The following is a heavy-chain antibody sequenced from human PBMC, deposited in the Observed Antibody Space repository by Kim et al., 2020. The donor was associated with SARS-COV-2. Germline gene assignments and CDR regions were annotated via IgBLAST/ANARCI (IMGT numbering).Heavy chain of an antibody. D-gene: IGHD2-2*01. CDR1: GFTFSSYG. CDR3: AKDRGGYCSSTSCRTGWYFDY. J-gene: IGHJ4*02. Sequence: GGSLRLSCAASGFTFSSYGMHWVRQAPGKGLEWVAVISYDGSNKYYADSVKGRFTISRDNSKNTLYLQMNSLRAEDTAVYYCAKDRGGYCSSTSCRTGWYFDYWGQGTLVTVSS. CDR2: ISYDGSNK. V-gene: IGHV3-30*18.